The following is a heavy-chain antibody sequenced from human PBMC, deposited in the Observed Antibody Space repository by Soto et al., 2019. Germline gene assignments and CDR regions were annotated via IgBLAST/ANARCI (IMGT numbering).Heavy chain of an antibody. CDR2: IHYSGTT. V-gene: IGHV4-31*03. J-gene: IGHJ6*03. CDR3: ARELGPYCSSTSCRYMDV. Sequence: SETLSLTCTVSGGSISSGGFYWSWIRQHPGKGLEWIGYIHYSGTTYYNPSLKSRVTISVDTSKNQFSLKLSSVTAADTAVYYCARELGPYCSSTSCRYMDVWGKGTTVTVSS. D-gene: IGHD2-2*01. CDR1: GGSISSGGFY.